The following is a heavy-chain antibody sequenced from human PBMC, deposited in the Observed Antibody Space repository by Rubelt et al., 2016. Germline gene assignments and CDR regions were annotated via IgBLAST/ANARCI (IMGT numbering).Heavy chain of an antibody. V-gene: IGHV3-30*03. D-gene: IGHD3-3*01. CDR3: ARRDFGIKGIDY. J-gene: IGHJ4*02. CDR1: GFTFSSCH. Sequence: GFTFSSCHMHWVRQAPGKGLEWVALISYDGRNKHYADSVKGRFTISRDNSKNTLDLQMNSLTSEDTAVYYCARRDFGIKGIDYWGQGTLVTVSS. CDR2: ISYDGRNK.